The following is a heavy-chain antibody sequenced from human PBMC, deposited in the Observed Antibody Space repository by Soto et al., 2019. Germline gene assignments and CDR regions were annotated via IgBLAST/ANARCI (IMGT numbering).Heavy chain of an antibody. CDR3: TTDGYSSGWVTAEVDY. V-gene: IGHV3-15*01. CDR1: GFTFSNAW. CDR2: IKSKTDGGTT. Sequence: EVQLVESGGGLVKPGGSLRLSCAASGFTFSNAWMSWVRQAPGKGLEWVGRIKSKTDGGTTDYAAPVKGRFTISRDDSNNTLYLQMNSLKTEDTAVYYCTTDGYSSGWVTAEVDYWGQGTLVTVSS. D-gene: IGHD6-19*01. J-gene: IGHJ4*02.